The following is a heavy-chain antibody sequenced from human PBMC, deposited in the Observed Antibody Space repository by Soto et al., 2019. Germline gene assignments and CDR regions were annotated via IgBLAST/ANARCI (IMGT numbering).Heavy chain of an antibody. CDR2: IIPIFGTA. V-gene: IGHV1-69*12. J-gene: IGHJ4*02. D-gene: IGHD5-18*01. Sequence: QVQLVQSGAEVKKPGSSVKVTCKASGGTFSSNAISWVRQSPGQGLEWMGGIIPIFGTAHYAQKFQGRVTITADESTRTASMELSSLKSEDTAVYYCATGGRGSSSAPRFYFEFWGQGTLVTVSS. CDR3: ATGGRGSSSAPRFYFEF. CDR1: GGTFSSNA.